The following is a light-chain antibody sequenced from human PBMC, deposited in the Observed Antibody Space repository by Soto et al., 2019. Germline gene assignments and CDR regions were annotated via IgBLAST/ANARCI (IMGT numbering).Light chain of an antibody. CDR2: DAS. J-gene: IGKJ5*01. V-gene: IGKV1-13*02. CDR1: QDISNT. Sequence: AIQLTQSPSSLSASVGDSVTITCRATQDISNTLAWYQHKPGRGPTLLIFDASTLESGVPSRFTGSGSGTLSTLPISSLQPEDFATYIFQRGKVSPIPFDKGTRVEV. CDR3: QRGKVSPIP.